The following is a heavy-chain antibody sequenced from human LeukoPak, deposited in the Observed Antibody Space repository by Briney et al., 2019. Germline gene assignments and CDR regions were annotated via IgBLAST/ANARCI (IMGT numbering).Heavy chain of an antibody. V-gene: IGHV1-2*02. J-gene: IGHJ4*02. CDR1: GYTFTGYY. Sequence: GASVKVSCKASGYTFTGYYMHWVRQAPGQGLEWMGWINPNSGGTNYAQKFQGRVTMTRDTSNSTAYMELSRLRSDDTAVYYCARSGLWENQRIDYWGQGTLVTVSS. CDR3: ARSGLWENQRIDY. D-gene: IGHD4/OR15-4a*01. CDR2: INPNSGGT.